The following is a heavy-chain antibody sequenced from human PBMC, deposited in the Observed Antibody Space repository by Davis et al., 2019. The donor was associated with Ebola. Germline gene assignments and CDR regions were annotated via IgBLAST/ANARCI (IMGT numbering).Heavy chain of an antibody. D-gene: IGHD7-27*01. Sequence: AASVKVSCKASGYTFTAYYIHWVRQAPGQGLEWMGWINTNNGDTSYPQKFQGWVTMARDTSITTAYMELNRLTSDDTAVYYCARDGSTSDQKSGELDYWGQGPLVTVSS. CDR3: ARDGSTSDQKSGELDY. J-gene: IGHJ4*02. CDR1: GYTFTAYY. V-gene: IGHV1-2*04. CDR2: INTNNGDT.